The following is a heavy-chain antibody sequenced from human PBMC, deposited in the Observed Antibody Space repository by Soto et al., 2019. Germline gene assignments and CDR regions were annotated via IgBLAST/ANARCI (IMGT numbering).Heavy chain of an antibody. V-gene: IGHV3-21*04. Sequence: VGSLRLSCAASGFTFSSYSMNWVRQAPGKGLEWVSSISSSSSYIYYADSVKGRFTISRDNAKNSLYLQMNSLRAEDTAIYYCAKEYDSSGYYIDYCGQRTLVTVSS. J-gene: IGHJ4*02. CDR1: GFTFSSYS. D-gene: IGHD3-22*01. CDR3: AKEYDSSGYYIDY. CDR2: ISSSSSYI.